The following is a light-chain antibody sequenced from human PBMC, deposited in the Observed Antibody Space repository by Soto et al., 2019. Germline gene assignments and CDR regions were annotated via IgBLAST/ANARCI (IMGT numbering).Light chain of an antibody. V-gene: IGKV1-12*01. CDR1: PGISSW. CDR2: AAS. J-gene: IGKJ4*01. CDR3: QQANSFSIT. Sequence: DIQMPQSRSSVSASVGARVTITCRSSPGISSWLAWYQQKPGQAPKLLIYAASSLQSGVPSKYSGTGSGTNFTLTTLSLKTADFATYYCQQANSFSITSGGGTKVDIK.